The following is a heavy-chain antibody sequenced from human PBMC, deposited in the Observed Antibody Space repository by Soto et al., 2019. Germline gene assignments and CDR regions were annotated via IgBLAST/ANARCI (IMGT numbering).Heavy chain of an antibody. Sequence: QVQLVQSGAEVKKPGASVKVSCKASGDTFSSYDINWVRQATGQGLEWMGWLNPNSGDTGYAQKLQGRVTLTKNTSTNTAYIELSRLTSDDTAVYYCAASGGGWYLYWGQGTLVTVSS. J-gene: IGHJ4*02. CDR3: AASGGGWYLY. CDR2: LNPNSGDT. D-gene: IGHD6-19*01. V-gene: IGHV1-8*01. CDR1: GDTFSSYD.